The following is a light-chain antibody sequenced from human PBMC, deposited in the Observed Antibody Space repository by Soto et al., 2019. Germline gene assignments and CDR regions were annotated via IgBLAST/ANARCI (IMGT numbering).Light chain of an antibody. J-gene: IGLJ2*01. Sequence: SYELTQPPSVSVSPGQTARITCSGEALPKQYAYWYQQKPGQAPVLVIYKDSERPSGIPERFSGSSSGTTVTLTISGVQAEDEADYYCQSADSSGTYVVFGGGTQLNVL. CDR2: KDS. CDR3: QSADSSGTYVV. V-gene: IGLV3-25*03. CDR1: ALPKQY.